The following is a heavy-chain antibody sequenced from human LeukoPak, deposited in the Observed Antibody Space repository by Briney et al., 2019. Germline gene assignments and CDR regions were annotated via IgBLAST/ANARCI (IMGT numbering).Heavy chain of an antibody. Sequence: GGSLRLSCTASGFPFIEYSMNWVRQAPGKGLEWISYIGISSGNTKYADSVKGRFTISADNAKDSLYLQMNSLRVEDTAVYYCARDHNYAFDNWGQGTLVSVSS. V-gene: IGHV3-48*04. CDR2: IGISSGNT. CDR3: ARDHNYAFDN. D-gene: IGHD5-18*01. CDR1: GFPFIEYS. J-gene: IGHJ4*02.